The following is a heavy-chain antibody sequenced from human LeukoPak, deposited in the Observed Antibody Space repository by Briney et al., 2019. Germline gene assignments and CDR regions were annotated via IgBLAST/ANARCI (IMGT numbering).Heavy chain of an antibody. CDR1: GFTFSSYD. D-gene: IGHD1-1*01. CDR3: AKRNGF. Sequence: PGRSLRLSCAASGFTFSSYDMHWVRQAPGKGLEWVAIISYDGNNKYYADSVKGRFTISRDNSKNTPYLQMNTLRVEDTAVYYCAKRNGFWGQGTLVTVSS. V-gene: IGHV3-30*18. J-gene: IGHJ4*02. CDR2: ISYDGNNK.